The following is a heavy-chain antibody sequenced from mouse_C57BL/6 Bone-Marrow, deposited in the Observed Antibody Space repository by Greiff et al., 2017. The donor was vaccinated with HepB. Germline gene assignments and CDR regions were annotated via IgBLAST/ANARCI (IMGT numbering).Heavy chain of an antibody. V-gene: IGHV5S21*01. Sequence: DVMLVESGEGLVKPGGSLKLSCAASGFTFSSYAMSWVRQTPEKRLEWVAYISSGGDYIYYADTVKGRFTISRDNARNTLYLQMSRLKSEDTAMYYCARPHYEYGEYYAMDYWGQGTSVTVSS. D-gene: IGHD2-4*01. CDR1: GFTFSSYA. CDR2: ISSGGDYI. J-gene: IGHJ4*01. CDR3: ARPHYEYGEYYAMDY.